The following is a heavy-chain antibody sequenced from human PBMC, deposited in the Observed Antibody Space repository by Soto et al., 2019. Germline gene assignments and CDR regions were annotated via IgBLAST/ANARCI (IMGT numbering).Heavy chain of an antibody. J-gene: IGHJ5*02. V-gene: IGHV1-18*01. CDR2: ISAYNGNT. D-gene: IGHD1-26*01. CDR1: GYTFTSYG. CDR3: ARVPRCGSYYFWFDP. Sequence: ASVKVSCKASGYTFTSYGISWVRQAPGQGLEWMGWISAYNGNTNYAQKLQGRVTMTTDTSTSTAYMELRSLRSDDTAVYYCARVPRCGSYYFWFDPWGQGTLVTVSS.